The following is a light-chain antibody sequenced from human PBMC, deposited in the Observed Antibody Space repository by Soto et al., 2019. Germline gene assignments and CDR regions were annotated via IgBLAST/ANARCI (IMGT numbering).Light chain of an antibody. J-gene: IGKJ4*01. Sequence: EIVLTQSPGTLSVSPGERATLSCRASQSVGRNYLAWSQQKPGQAPRLLIYGASGRATGIPDRFSGSGSGTDFTLTISRLEPEDCAVYYCQQYASSPLTFGGGTKVEIK. CDR3: QQYASSPLT. CDR1: QSVGRNY. CDR2: GAS. V-gene: IGKV3-20*01.